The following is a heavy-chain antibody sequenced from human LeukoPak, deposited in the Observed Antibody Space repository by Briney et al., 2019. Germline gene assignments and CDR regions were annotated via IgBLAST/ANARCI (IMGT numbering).Heavy chain of an antibody. Sequence: SETLSLTCTVSGGSISSYYWTWIRQPPGKGLEWLGSLYYSGSTNYNPSLKSRVTISVDTSKNQFSLKLSSVTAADTAVYYCARDRGYGDYDYAFDYWGQGTLVTVSS. V-gene: IGHV4-59*01. CDR2: LYYSGST. CDR1: GGSISSYY. D-gene: IGHD4-17*01. CDR3: ARDRGYGDYDYAFDY. J-gene: IGHJ4*02.